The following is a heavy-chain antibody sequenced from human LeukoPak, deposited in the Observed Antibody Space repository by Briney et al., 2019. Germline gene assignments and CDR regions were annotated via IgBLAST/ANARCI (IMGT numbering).Heavy chain of an antibody. CDR2: IYHSGSA. CDR1: GGSISSGGYY. J-gene: IGHJ6*03. D-gene: IGHD3-22*01. V-gene: IGHV4-30-2*01. Sequence: NASETLSLTCTVSGGSISSGGYYWSWIRQPPGKGLEWIGYIYHSGSAYYNPSLKSRVTISVDTSKNEFSLKLTSVTAADTAVYYCGGYYYYYYYIDVWGKGTTVTVSS. CDR3: GGYYYYYYYIDV.